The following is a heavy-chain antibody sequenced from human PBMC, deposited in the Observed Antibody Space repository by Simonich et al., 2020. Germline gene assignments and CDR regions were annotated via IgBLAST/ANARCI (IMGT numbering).Heavy chain of an antibody. D-gene: IGHD1-1*01. V-gene: IGHV3-21*01. CDR1: GFTFSSYS. CDR2: IRSSSSYI. CDR3: ARANERDY. Sequence: EVQLVESGGGLVKPGGSLRLSCVDSGFTFSSYSMNWVRQAPGKGVEWVSSIRSSSSYIYYADSVKGRFTISRDNAKNSLYLQMNSLRAEDTAVYYCARANERDYWGQGTLVTVSS. J-gene: IGHJ4*02.